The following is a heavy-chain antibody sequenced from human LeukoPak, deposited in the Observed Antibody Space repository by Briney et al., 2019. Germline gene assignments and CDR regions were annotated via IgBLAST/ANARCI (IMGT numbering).Heavy chain of an antibody. D-gene: IGHD3-22*01. J-gene: IGHJ4*02. Sequence: SVKVSCKASGGTFSSYAISWVRQAPGQGLEWMGGVIPIFGTANYAQKFQGRVTITTDESTSTAYMELSSLRSEDTAVYYCARDVSSGYYYDLDYWGQGTLVTVSS. CDR1: GGTFSSYA. CDR3: ARDVSSGYYYDLDY. V-gene: IGHV1-69*05. CDR2: VIPIFGTA.